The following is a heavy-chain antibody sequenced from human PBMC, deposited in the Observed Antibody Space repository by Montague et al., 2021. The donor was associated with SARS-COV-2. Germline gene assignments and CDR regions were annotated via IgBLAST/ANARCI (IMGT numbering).Heavy chain of an antibody. CDR1: GGSFSGYY. CDR2: INHSGST. CDR3: ARGKSYYDILTGYYRVSWFDP. Sequence: SQTLSLTCAVYGGSFSGYYWNWIRQPPGKGLEWIGEINHSGSTNYNPSLKSRVTISVDTSKNQFSLKLSSVTAADTAVYYCARGKSYYDILTGYYRVSWFDPWGQGTLVTVSS. V-gene: IGHV4-34*01. J-gene: IGHJ5*02. D-gene: IGHD3-9*01.